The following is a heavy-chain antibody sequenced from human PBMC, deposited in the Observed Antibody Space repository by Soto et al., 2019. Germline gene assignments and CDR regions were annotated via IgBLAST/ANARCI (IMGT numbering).Heavy chain of an antibody. CDR2: IKKDEREK. CDR3: AKGGLNWNYPHDS. CDR1: GFSFSNYW. Sequence: EVQLVEWGGDLVQPGGALRLSCAASGFSFSNYWMSWVRQAPGKGLEWVANIKKDEREKYYVDSVKGRFTVSRDNGKNSLYLQMNSLRAEDTAVYYCAKGGLNWNYPHDSWGQGTLVIVSS. D-gene: IGHD1-7*01. J-gene: IGHJ4*02. V-gene: IGHV3-7*05.